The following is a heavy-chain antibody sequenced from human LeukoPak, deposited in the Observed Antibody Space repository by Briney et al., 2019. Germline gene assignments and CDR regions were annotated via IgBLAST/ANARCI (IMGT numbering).Heavy chain of an antibody. CDR3: ARDKVTVADDPYYYYGMDV. J-gene: IGHJ6*02. Sequence: SQTLSLTCTVSGGSVSSGGYYWNWIRQHPGKGLEWIGDIYYSGSSYYNPSLKSRVTISVDTSKNQFSLKLSSVTAADTAVYYCARDKVTVADDPYYYYGMDVWGQGTTVTVSS. D-gene: IGHD6-19*01. CDR2: IYYSGSS. CDR1: GGSVSSGGYY. V-gene: IGHV4-31*03.